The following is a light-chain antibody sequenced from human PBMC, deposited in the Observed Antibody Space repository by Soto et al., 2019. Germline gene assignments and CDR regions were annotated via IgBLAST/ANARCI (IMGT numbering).Light chain of an antibody. J-gene: IGKJ1*01. Sequence: DIQMTQSPSTLSGSVGDRVTITCRASQTISSWLAWYQQKPGKAPKLLIYAASSLQSGVSSRFSGSGSGTEFTLTISSLQPEDFATYYCLQHHNFPLTFGQGTKVDIK. V-gene: IGKV1-5*01. CDR3: LQHHNFPLT. CDR1: QTISSW. CDR2: AAS.